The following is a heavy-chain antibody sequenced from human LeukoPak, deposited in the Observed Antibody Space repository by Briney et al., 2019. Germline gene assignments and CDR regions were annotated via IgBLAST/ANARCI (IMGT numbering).Heavy chain of an antibody. V-gene: IGHV3-30*18. J-gene: IGHJ5*02. CDR1: GFTFSNYG. CDR3: AKDPYRVVFATGNYLDP. D-gene: IGHD2-15*01. CDR2: ISSDETNI. Sequence: PGGSLTLSCATSGFTFSNYGMHWVRQAPGKGLEWVAVISSDETNIRYGDSVRGRFTVSRDNAKNTVYLQMNSLGADDTAVYYCAKDPYRVVFATGNYLDPWGQGTLVTVSS.